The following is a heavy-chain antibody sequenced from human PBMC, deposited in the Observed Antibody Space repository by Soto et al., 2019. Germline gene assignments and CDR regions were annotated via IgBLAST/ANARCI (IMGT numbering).Heavy chain of an antibody. J-gene: IGHJ6*02. D-gene: IGHD5-18*01. CDR3: AREGYSFYYGMDV. Sequence: PGGSLRLSCAASGFTFSSYWMSWVRQAPGKGLEWVANIKQDGSEKYYVDSVKGRFTISRDNAKNSLYLQMNSLRAEDTAAYYCAREGYSFYYGMDVWGQGTTVTVSS. CDR2: IKQDGSEK. CDR1: GFTFSSYW. V-gene: IGHV3-7*01.